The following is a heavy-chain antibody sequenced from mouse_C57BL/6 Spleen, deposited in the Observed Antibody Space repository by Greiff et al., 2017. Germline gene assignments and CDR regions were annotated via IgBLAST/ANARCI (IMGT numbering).Heavy chain of an antibody. D-gene: IGHD2-4*01. J-gene: IGHJ3*01. V-gene: IGHV14-2*01. CDR1: GFNIKDYY. Sequence: EVQLQESGAELVKPGASVKLSCTASGFNIKDYYMHWVKQRTEQGLEWIGRIVPEDGETKYAPKFQGKATITAATSSTTAYLQLSSLTSEDTAVYYCAPYDYDTAWFAYWGQGTLVTVSA. CDR2: IVPEDGET. CDR3: APYDYDTAWFAY.